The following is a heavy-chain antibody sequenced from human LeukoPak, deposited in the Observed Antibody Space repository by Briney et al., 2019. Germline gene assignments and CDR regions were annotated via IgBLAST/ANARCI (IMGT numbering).Heavy chain of an antibody. J-gene: IGHJ4*02. CDR1: GYTFTSYG. CDR2: ISAYNGNT. CDR3: ARLSGDPQFFGVVTFFDY. Sequence: ASVKVSCKASGYTFTSYGISWVRQAPGQGLELMGRISAYNGNTNYAQKLQGRVTMTTDTSTSTAYMELRSLRSDDTALYYCARLSGDPQFFGVVTFFDYWGQGTLVTVSS. D-gene: IGHD3-3*01. V-gene: IGHV1-18*01.